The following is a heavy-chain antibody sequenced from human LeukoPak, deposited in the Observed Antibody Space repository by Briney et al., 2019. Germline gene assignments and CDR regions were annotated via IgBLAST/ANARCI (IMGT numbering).Heavy chain of an antibody. CDR1: GYSFTSYW. Sequence: GESLKISCKGSGYSFTSYWIGWVRQMPGKGLEWMGIIYPGDSDTRYSPSFQGQVTISADKSISTAYLQWSSLKASDTAMYYCARQVYYDSSGFRGAFDIWGQGTMVTVSS. D-gene: IGHD3-22*01. CDR2: IYPGDSDT. CDR3: ARQVYYDSSGFRGAFDI. J-gene: IGHJ3*02. V-gene: IGHV5-51*01.